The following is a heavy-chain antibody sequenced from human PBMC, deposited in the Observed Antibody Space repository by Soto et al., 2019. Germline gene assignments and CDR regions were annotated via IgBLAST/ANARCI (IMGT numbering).Heavy chain of an antibody. V-gene: IGHV1-24*01. CDR3: ATTSPLRYFDRPDRNWFDP. D-gene: IGHD3-9*01. CDR1: GYTLTELS. J-gene: IGHJ5*02. Sequence: GASVKVSCKVSGYTLTELSMHWVRQAPGKGLEWMGGFDPEDGETIYAQKFQGRVTMTEDTSTDTAYMELSSLRSEDTAVYYCATTSPLRYFDRPDRNWFDPWGQGTLVTVSS. CDR2: FDPEDGET.